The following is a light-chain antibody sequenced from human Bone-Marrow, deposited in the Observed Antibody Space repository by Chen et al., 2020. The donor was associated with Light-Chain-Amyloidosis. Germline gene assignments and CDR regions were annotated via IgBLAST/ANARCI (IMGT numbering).Light chain of an antibody. CDR3: QQRSTWPLT. CDR2: STS. J-gene: IGKJ4*01. Sequence: EIVLEQSPATLSLSPGERATLSCRTSQSVSTYLAWYQQRRGQAPRLLIYSTSNRATGIPARFSGSGSGTDFTLTISSLEPEDFAVYYCQQRSTWPLTFGGGTKVDIK. V-gene: IGKV3-11*01. CDR1: QSVSTY.